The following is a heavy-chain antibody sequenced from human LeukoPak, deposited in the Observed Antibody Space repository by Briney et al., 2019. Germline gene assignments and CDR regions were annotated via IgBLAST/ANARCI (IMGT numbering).Heavy chain of an antibody. Sequence: PGGSLRLSCAASGFTVSSNYMGWVRQAPGKGLEWVSVIYSGGSTYYADSVKGRFTISRDNSKNTLYLQMNSLRAEDTAVYYCARVQRIAAAGTFDYWGQGTLVTVSS. CDR2: IYSGGST. J-gene: IGHJ4*02. CDR1: GFTVSSNY. D-gene: IGHD6-13*01. V-gene: IGHV3-66*02. CDR3: ARVQRIAAAGTFDY.